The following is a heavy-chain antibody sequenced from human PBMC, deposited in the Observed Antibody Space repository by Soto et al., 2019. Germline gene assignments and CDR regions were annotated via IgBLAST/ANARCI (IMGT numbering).Heavy chain of an antibody. Sequence: GGSLRLSCAASGFTFSSYAMSWVRQAPGKGLEWVLAISGSGGSTYYADSVKGRFTISRDNSKNTLYLQMNSLRAEDTAVYYCAKALVATFHFDYWGQGTLVTVSS. D-gene: IGHD5-12*01. CDR2: ISGSGGST. V-gene: IGHV3-23*01. CDR1: GFTFSSYA. J-gene: IGHJ4*02. CDR3: AKALVATFHFDY.